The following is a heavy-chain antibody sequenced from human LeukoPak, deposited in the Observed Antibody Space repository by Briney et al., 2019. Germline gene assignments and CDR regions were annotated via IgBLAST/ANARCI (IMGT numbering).Heavy chain of an antibody. Sequence: PGGSLRLSCAASGFTFSGYGMHWVRQAPGKGLGWVAFILYDGSNEFYADSVKGRFTISRDNSENTLYLQMNSLRAEDTAVYYCAKDDYGDIDYWGQGTLVTVSS. CDR3: AKDDYGDIDY. D-gene: IGHD4-17*01. CDR2: ILYDGSNE. CDR1: GFTFSGYG. J-gene: IGHJ4*02. V-gene: IGHV3-30*02.